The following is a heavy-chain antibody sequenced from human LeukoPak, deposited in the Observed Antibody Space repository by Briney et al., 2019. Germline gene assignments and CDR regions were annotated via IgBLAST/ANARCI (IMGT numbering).Heavy chain of an antibody. Sequence: SETLSLTCAVSGYSISSGYYWGWIRQPPGKGLEWIGSIYHSGSTYYNPSLKSRVTISVDTSKNQFSLKLSSVTAADTAVYYCARAGSMFGVLVFDYWGQGTLVTVSS. D-gene: IGHD3-3*01. J-gene: IGHJ4*02. CDR3: ARAGSMFGVLVFDY. CDR2: IYHSGST. V-gene: IGHV4-38-2*01. CDR1: GYSISSGYY.